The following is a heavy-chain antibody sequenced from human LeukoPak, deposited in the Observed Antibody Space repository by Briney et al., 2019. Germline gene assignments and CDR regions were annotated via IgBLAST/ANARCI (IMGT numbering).Heavy chain of an antibody. V-gene: IGHV3-33*01. CDR1: GFTFSSYG. J-gene: IGHJ3*02. Sequence: PGRSLRLSCAASGFTFSSYGMHWVRQAPGKGLEWVAVIWYDGSNKYYADSVKGRFTISRDNSKNTLYLQMNSLRAEDTAVYYCAREDDTAAFDIWGQGTIVTVSS. CDR3: AREDDTAAFDI. D-gene: IGHD3-9*01. CDR2: IWYDGSNK.